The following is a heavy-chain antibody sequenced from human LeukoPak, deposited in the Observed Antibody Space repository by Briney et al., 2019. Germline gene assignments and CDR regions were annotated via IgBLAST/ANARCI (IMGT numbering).Heavy chain of an antibody. J-gene: IGHJ4*02. CDR2: INSDGTKT. V-gene: IGHV3-74*01. Sequence: GGSLRLSCAASGFTFRSYEMHWVRLAPGKGLTWVSRINSDGTKTDYADSVKGRFTISRDNAKNTLYLQMNSLRAEDTAIYYCASLDPFDYWGQGTLVTVSS. CDR1: GFTFRSYE. CDR3: ASLDPFDY.